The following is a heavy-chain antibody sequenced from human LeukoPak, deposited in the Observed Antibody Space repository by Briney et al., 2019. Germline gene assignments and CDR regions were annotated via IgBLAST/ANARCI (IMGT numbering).Heavy chain of an antibody. CDR3: AKGVGGYTIGYYFDY. V-gene: IGHV3-30*18. J-gene: IGHJ4*02. D-gene: IGHD5-18*01. CDR1: GFTFNTYG. Sequence: PGRSLRLSCAASGFTFNTYGMHWVRQAPGKGLEWVAVISYDASNKNYADPVKGRFTISRDYSKNTVYLQMNSLRAEDTAVYFCAKGVGGYTIGYYFDYWGQGTPDSVSS. CDR2: ISYDASNK.